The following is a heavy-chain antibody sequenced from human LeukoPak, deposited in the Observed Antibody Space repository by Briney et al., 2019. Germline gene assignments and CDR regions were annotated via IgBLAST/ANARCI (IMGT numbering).Heavy chain of an antibody. V-gene: IGHV4-4*07. J-gene: IGHJ6*03. D-gene: IGHD3-3*01. CDR1: GGSISSYY. CDR2: IYTSGST. CDR3: ARVPPQYYDFWSGYLDYYYYMDV. Sequence: TSETLSLTCTVSGGSISSYYWGWIRQPAGKGLEWIGRIYTSGSTNYNPSLKSRVTMSVDTSKNQFSLKLSFVTAADTAVYYCARVPPQYYDFWSGYLDYYYYMDVWGKGTTVTVSS.